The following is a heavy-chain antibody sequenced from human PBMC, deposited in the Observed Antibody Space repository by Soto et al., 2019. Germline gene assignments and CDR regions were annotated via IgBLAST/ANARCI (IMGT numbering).Heavy chain of an antibody. CDR3: ARDFHFPYYRESMEQWPHDY. J-gene: IGHJ4*02. D-gene: IGHD6-19*01. V-gene: IGHV3-21*01. Sequence: GGSLRLSCAASGFTFSSYSMNWVRQAPGKGLEWVSSISSSSSYIYYADSVKGRFTISRDNAKNSLYLQMNSLRAEDTAVYYCARDFHFPYYRESMEQWPHDYWGQGTLVTVSS. CDR1: GFTFSSYS. CDR2: ISSSSSYI.